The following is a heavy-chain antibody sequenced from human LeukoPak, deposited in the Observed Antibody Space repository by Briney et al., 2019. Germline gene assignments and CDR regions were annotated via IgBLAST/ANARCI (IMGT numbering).Heavy chain of an antibody. V-gene: IGHV1-69*13. CDR1: GGTFSSYA. Sequence: ASVKVSCKASGGTFSSYAISWARQAPGQGLEWMGGIIPIFGTANYAQKFQGRVTITADESTSTAYMELSSLRSEDTAVYYCATKGYNWNDEGSFDYWGQGTLVTVSS. D-gene: IGHD1-1*01. CDR2: IIPIFGTA. CDR3: ATKGYNWNDEGSFDY. J-gene: IGHJ4*02.